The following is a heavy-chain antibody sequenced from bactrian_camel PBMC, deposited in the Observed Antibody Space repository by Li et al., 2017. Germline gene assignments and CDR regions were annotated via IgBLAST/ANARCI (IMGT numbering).Heavy chain of an antibody. D-gene: IGHD2*01. CDR2: LNPRGAVT. CDR1: GYIASTWC. V-gene: IGHV3S40*01. J-gene: IGHJ6*01. CDR3: AADPVVVACGLDGADFGY. Sequence: VQLVESGGGSVQTGESLRLTCSPSGYIASTWCIAWVRQAPGKEREGVALLNPRGAVTDYADSVKGRFTISQENAKNTVYLQMNSLKPEDTAVYYCAADPVVVACGLDGADFGYWGQGTQVTVS.